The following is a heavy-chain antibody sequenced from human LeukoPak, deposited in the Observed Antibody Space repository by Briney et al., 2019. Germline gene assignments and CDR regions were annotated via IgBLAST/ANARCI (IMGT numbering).Heavy chain of an antibody. D-gene: IGHD3-22*01. CDR3: ASPITMIVVVTANPYDAFDI. V-gene: IGHV3-11*01. CDR2: ISSSGSTI. CDR1: GFTFSDYY. J-gene: IGHJ3*02. Sequence: KPGGSLRLSCAASGFTFSDYYMRWIRQAPGKGLEWVSYISSSGSTIYYAHSVKGRFTISRDNAKNSLYLQMKSLRAEDTAVYYCASPITMIVVVTANPYDAFDIWGQGTMVTVSS.